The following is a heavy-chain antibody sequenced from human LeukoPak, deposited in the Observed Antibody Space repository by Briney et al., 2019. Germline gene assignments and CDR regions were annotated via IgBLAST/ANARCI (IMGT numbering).Heavy chain of an antibody. Sequence: GASVKVSCKASGFTFTSSAMQWVRQARGQRLEWIGWIVVGSGNTNYAQKFQERVTITRDMSTSTAYMELSSLRSEDTAVYYCAAGVLGYCSSTSCQFFSPFDYWGQGTLVTVSS. CDR3: AAGVLGYCSSTSCQFFSPFDY. V-gene: IGHV1-58*02. J-gene: IGHJ4*02. CDR2: IVVGSGNT. CDR1: GFTFTSSA. D-gene: IGHD2-2*01.